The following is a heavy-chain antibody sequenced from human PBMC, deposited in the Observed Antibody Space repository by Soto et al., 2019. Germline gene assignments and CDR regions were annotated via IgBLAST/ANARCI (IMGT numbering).Heavy chain of an antibody. CDR2: MNPNSGNT. V-gene: IGHV1-8*01. D-gene: IGHD3-3*01. CDR1: GYTFTSYD. J-gene: IGHJ6*02. Sequence: VASVKVSCKASGYTFTSYDINWVRQATGQGLEWMGWMNPNSGNTGYAQKFQGRVTMTRNTSISTAYMELSSLRSEDTAVYYCARGDYDFWSGYSRRYYYYGMAFWGQGTTVTVSS. CDR3: ARGDYDFWSGYSRRYYYYGMAF.